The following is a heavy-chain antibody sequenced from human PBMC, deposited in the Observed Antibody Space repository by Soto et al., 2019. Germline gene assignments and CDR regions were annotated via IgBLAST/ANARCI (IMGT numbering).Heavy chain of an antibody. V-gene: IGHV3-64*01. CDR2: ISSNGGST. Sequence: GGSLRLSCAASGFTFSSYAMHWVRQAPGKGLEYVSAISSNGGSTYYANSVKGRFTISRDNSKNTLYLQMGSLRAEDMAVYYCARGPRYYYDSSGYSYYFEYWGQGTLVTVSS. D-gene: IGHD3-22*01. CDR3: ARGPRYYYDSSGYSYYFEY. J-gene: IGHJ4*02. CDR1: GFTFSSYA.